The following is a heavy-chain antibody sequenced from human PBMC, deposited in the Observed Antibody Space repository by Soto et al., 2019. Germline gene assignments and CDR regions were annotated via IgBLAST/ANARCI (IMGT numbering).Heavy chain of an antibody. CDR3: AKDLGSGSYYKVYYYYMDV. V-gene: IGHV3-23*01. D-gene: IGHD3-10*01. CDR2: ISGSGGST. Sequence: GGSLRLSCAASGFTFSSYAMSWVRQAPGKGLEWVSAISGSGGSTYYADSVKGRFTISRDNSKNTLYLQMNSLRAEDTAVYYCAKDLGSGSYYKVYYYYMDVWGKGTTVTVSS. J-gene: IGHJ6*03. CDR1: GFTFSSYA.